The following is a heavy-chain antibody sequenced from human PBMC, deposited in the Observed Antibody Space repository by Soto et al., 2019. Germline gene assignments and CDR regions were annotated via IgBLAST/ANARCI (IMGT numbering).Heavy chain of an antibody. Sequence: PSETLSLTCTVSGASIRNSDYYWGWIRQPPGKGLEWIGTIYYSGSTYYNPSLKSRVTISVDTSKNQFSLKLSSVTAADTAVYYCARGDYYGSGSYYCFDYWGQGTLVTV. CDR1: GASIRNSDYY. D-gene: IGHD3-10*01. V-gene: IGHV4-39*07. CDR2: IYYSGST. CDR3: ARGDYYGSGSYYCFDY. J-gene: IGHJ4*02.